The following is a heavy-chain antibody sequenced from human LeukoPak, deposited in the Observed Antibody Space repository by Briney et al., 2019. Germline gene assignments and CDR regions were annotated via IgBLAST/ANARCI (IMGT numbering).Heavy chain of an antibody. V-gene: IGHV3-74*01. CDR3: ARGRPHGNDY. Sequence: PGGSLRLSCAASGFTFSSYWMNWVRQAPVKGLVWVSRIASDGSSTTYADSVKGRFSISRDNAKNMLYLQMNSLRVEDTAVYYCARGRPHGNDYWGQGTLVTVSS. CDR1: GFTFSSYW. J-gene: IGHJ4*02. CDR2: IASDGSST. D-gene: IGHD4-23*01.